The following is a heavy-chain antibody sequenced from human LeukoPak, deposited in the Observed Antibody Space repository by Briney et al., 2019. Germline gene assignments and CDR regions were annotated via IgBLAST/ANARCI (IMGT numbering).Heavy chain of an antibody. CDR3: ARDPTPYYDFWSGYGAFDP. Sequence: GGSLRLSCAASGFTFSSYGMLWVRQAPGKGLEWVAVIWYDGSNKYYADSVKGRFTISRDNSKNTLYLQMNSLRAEDTAVYYWARDPTPYYDFWSGYGAFDPWGQGTLVTVSS. V-gene: IGHV3-33*01. CDR2: IWYDGSNK. J-gene: IGHJ5*02. CDR1: GFTFSSYG. D-gene: IGHD3-3*01.